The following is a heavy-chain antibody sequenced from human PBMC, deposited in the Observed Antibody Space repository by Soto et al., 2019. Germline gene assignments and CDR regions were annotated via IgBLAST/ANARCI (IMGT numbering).Heavy chain of an antibody. J-gene: IGHJ6*02. V-gene: IGHV3-23*01. CDR2: ISGSGGST. D-gene: IGHD6-19*01. CDR1: GFTFSSYA. Sequence: GGSLRLSCAASGFTFSSYAMSWVRQAPGKGLEWVSAISGSGGSTYYADSVKGRFTISRDNSKNTLYLQMNSLRAEDTAVYYCAKESDSSGWYVYYYYGMDVWGQGTTVTVSS. CDR3: AKESDSSGWYVYYYYGMDV.